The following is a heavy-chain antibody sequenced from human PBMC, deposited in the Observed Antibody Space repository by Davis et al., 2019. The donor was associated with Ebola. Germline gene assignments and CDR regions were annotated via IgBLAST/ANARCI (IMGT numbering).Heavy chain of an antibody. CDR1: GFTFGNYW. V-gene: IGHV3-74*01. J-gene: IGHJ6*02. D-gene: IGHD3-16*02. Sequence: GESLKISCAASGFTFGNYWMHWLRQVPGRGLVWLSRINSDGSGTIYADSVKGRFTISRDNGENTLYLQMNSLRAEDTAVYCCARGGRFVDNSGNYQYFYGVDVWGQGTTVTVSS. CDR3: ARGGRFVDNSGNYQYFYGVDV. CDR2: INSDGSGT.